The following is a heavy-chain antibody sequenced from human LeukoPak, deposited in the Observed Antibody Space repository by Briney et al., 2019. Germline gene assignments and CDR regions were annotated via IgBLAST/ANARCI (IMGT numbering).Heavy chain of an antibody. CDR1: GFTFSSYI. Sequence: GGSLRLSCAASGFTFSSYIMNWVRQAPGKGLEWVSSISSTGNYIYYADSVKGRFTISRDNAKNSLYLQMNSLRAEDTAVYYCARGRIKVLLWFGDFDLWGRGTLVTVSS. CDR2: ISSTGNYI. V-gene: IGHV3-21*01. J-gene: IGHJ2*01. CDR3: ARGRIKVLLWFGDFDL. D-gene: IGHD3-10*01.